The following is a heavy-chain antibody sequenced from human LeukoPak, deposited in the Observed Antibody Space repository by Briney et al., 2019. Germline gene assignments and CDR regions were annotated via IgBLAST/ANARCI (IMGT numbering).Heavy chain of an antibody. CDR3: ARVNRDDFDY. CDR1: GYTFTSYV. CDR2: ISAYNGNT. J-gene: IGHJ4*02. Sequence: GASVKVSCKASGYTFTSYVISWVRQAPGQGLEWMGWISAYNGNTNYAQKFQGRVTMTTDTSTSTAYMELRSLTSDDTAVYYCARVNRDDFDYWGQGSLVTVSS. V-gene: IGHV1-18*01. D-gene: IGHD1/OR15-1a*01.